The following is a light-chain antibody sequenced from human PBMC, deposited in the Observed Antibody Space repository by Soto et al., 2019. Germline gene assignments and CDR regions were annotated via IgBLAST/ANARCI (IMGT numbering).Light chain of an antibody. CDR2: LGS. CDR3: MQALQTPIT. V-gene: IGKV2-28*01. CDR1: QSLLHTNGKKY. J-gene: IGKJ5*01. Sequence: IVITQNTLSLPVTPGEAASISSRSSQSLLHTNGKKYMDWYLQKPGQSPQLLIYLGSNRAFGVPDRFSGSGSGTDFSLKISRVEAEDVRVYYCMQALQTPITFAQGTRLEIK.